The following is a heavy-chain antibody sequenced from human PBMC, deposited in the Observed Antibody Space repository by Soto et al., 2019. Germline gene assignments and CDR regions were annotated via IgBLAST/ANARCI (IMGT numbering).Heavy chain of an antibody. CDR2: INHRGSI. D-gene: IGHD3-3*01. CDR3: ASKTYYDSQDV. J-gene: IGHJ6*02. V-gene: IGHV4-34*01. CDR1: GGSFSGYY. Sequence: QVQLQQWGAGLLKPSETLSLTCAVYGGSFSGYYWRWIRQPPGKGLEWIGEINHRGSINYNPSLKGRVTISVDRCKRQFSLKLRSVTAADPDVYYCASKTYYDSQDVWGQGTTVTVSS.